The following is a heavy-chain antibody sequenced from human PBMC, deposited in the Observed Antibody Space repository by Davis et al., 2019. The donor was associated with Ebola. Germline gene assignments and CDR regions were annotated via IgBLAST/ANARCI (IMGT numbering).Heavy chain of an antibody. V-gene: IGHV3-73*01. CDR3: TISTVTTDY. CDR2: IRSKANSYAT. D-gene: IGHD4-17*01. J-gene: IGHJ4*02. Sequence: GESLKISCAASGFTFSGSAMHWVRQASGKGLEWVGRIRSKANSYATAYAASVKGRFTISRDDSKNTAYLQMNSLKTEDTAVYYCTISTVTTDYRGQGTLVTVSS. CDR1: GFTFSGSA.